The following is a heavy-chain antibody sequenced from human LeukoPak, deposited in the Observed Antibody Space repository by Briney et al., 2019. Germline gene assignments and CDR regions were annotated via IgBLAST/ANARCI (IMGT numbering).Heavy chain of an antibody. V-gene: IGHV4-39*07. D-gene: IGHD6-25*01. J-gene: IGHJ5*02. Sequence: SETLSLTCTVSGGSISSSSYYWGWIRQPPGKGLEWIGSIYYSGSTYYNPSLKSRVTISVDTSKNQFSLKLSSVTAADTAVYYCARRVYSSGGNWFDPWGQGTLVTVSS. CDR1: GGSISSSSYY. CDR3: ARRVYSSGGNWFDP. CDR2: IYYSGST.